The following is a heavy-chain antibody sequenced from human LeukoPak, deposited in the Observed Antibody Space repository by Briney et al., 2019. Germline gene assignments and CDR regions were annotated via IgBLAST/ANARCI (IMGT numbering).Heavy chain of an antibody. J-gene: IGHJ6*02. CDR3: ARVGGSSPYNYYYYYGMDV. Sequence: SETLSLTCTVSGGSISSYYWSWLRQPPGKGLEWIGYIYYSGSTNYNPSLKSRVTISVDTSKNQFSLKLSSVTAADTAVYYCARVGGSSPYNYYYYYGMDVWGQGTTVTVSS. CDR2: IYYSGST. V-gene: IGHV4-59*01. D-gene: IGHD6-13*01. CDR1: GGSISSYY.